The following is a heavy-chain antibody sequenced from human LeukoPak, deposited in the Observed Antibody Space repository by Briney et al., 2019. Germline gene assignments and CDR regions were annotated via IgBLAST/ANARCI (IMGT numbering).Heavy chain of an antibody. CDR2: IYYSGST. V-gene: IGHV4-59*01. J-gene: IGHJ4*02. Sequence: SETLSLTCTVSGGSISSYYWSWIRQPPGKGLEWIGNIYYSGSTNYNPSLKSRVTISVDTSKNQFSLKLSSVTAADTAVYYCARDRLEYFDYWGQGTLVTVSS. CDR3: ARDRLEYFDY. D-gene: IGHD3-3*01. CDR1: GGSISSYY.